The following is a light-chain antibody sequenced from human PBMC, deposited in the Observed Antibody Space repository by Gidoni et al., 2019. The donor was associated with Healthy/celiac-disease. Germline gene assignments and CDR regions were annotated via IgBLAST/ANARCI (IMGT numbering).Light chain of an antibody. CDR2: AAS. CDR1: QSISTY. V-gene: IGKV1-39*01. CDR3: QQSYSTPWT. Sequence: DIQMTQSPSSLSASVGDRVTITCRASQSISTYLNWYQQKPGEAPQLLIYAASSLQSGVPSRFSGSGSRTDFTLTINSLQPEDCATYYCQQSYSTPWTFGQGTKVEIK. J-gene: IGKJ1*01.